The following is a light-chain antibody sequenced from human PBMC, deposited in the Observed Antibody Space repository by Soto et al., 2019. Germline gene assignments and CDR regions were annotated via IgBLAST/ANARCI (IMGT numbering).Light chain of an antibody. CDR2: GAS. CDR3: QHYSSTPFT. Sequence: EIVLTQSPGTLSLSPGERATLSCRASQSVDSGSLAGFQQKPGQAPRLLIHGASRRATGISDRFGGSGSGTDFTLTISKLEPEDFAVYYCQHYSSTPFTFGPGTNLDVK. CDR1: QSVDSGS. J-gene: IGKJ3*01. V-gene: IGKV3-20*01.